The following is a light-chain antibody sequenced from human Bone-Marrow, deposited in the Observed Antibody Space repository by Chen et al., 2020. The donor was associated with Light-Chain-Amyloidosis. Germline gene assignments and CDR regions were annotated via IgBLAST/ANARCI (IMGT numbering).Light chain of an antibody. CDR2: DDS. Sequence: SYVLTQPSSVSVAPGQTATIACGGNNIGSTSVHWYQQPPGQAPLLVVYDDSDRPSGSPVRLSGSNSGTTAPLTSSRVEAGDEADYYCQVWDRSSDRPVFGGGTKLTVL. CDR1: NIGSTS. J-gene: IGLJ3*02. V-gene: IGLV3-21*02. CDR3: QVWDRSSDRPV.